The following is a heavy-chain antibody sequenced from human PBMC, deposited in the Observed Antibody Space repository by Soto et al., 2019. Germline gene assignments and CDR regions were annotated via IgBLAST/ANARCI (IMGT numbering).Heavy chain of an antibody. D-gene: IGHD3-22*01. CDR1: GGSISSGDYY. J-gene: IGHJ3*02. CDR3: ARLAITMIVVVEDAFDI. Sequence: SETLSLTCTVSGGSISSGDYYWSWIRQPPGKGLEWIGYIYYSGSTYYNPPLKSRVTISVDTSKNQFSLKLSSVTAADTAAYYCARLAITMIVVVEDAFDIWGQGTMVTVSS. CDR2: IYYSGST. V-gene: IGHV4-30-4*01.